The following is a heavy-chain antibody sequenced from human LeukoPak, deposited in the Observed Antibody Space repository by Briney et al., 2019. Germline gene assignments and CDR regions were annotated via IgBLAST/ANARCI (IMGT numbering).Heavy chain of an antibody. Sequence: GESLKISCKGSGYSFTSYWIGWVRQMPGKGLEWMGIIYPGDSDTRYSPSFQGQVTISADKSISTAYLQWSSLKASDTAMYYCARPGAFLPLPYGGIPNDAFDIWGQGTMVTVSS. CDR1: GYSFTSYW. CDR2: IYPGDSDT. V-gene: IGHV5-51*01. J-gene: IGHJ3*02. CDR3: ARPGAFLPLPYGGIPNDAFDI. D-gene: IGHD3-10*01.